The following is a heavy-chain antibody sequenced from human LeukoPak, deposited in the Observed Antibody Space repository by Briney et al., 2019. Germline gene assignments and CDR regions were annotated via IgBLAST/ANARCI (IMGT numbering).Heavy chain of an antibody. J-gene: IGHJ2*01. Sequence: PGGSLRLSCAASGFTFDDYGMSWVRQAPGKGLEWVSGISWNSGSIGYADSVKGRFTISRDNSKNTLYLQMNSLRAEDTAVYYCASSGPYWYFDLWGRGTLATVSS. D-gene: IGHD6-19*01. CDR1: GFTFDDYG. V-gene: IGHV3-9*01. CDR2: ISWNSGSI. CDR3: ASSGPYWYFDL.